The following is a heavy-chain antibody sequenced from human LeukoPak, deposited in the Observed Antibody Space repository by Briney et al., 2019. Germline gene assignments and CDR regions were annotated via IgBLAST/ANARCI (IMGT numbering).Heavy chain of an antibody. V-gene: IGHV3-7*03. CDR2: IKPDESEK. D-gene: IGHD3-9*01. J-gene: IGHJ4*02. Sequence: GGSLRLSCAASGFIFSRYWMTWVRQAPGKGLEWVANIKPDESEKYYVGSVKGRFTISRDNAKNSLYLQMNSLRAEDTAVYYCAKWGPYDILTGRINWGQGTLVTVSS. CDR3: AKWGPYDILTGRIN. CDR1: GFIFSRYW.